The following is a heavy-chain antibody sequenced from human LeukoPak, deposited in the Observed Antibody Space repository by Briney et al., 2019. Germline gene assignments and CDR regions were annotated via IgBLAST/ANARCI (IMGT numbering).Heavy chain of an antibody. CDR1: GYTFTSYY. V-gene: IGHV1-46*01. Sequence: ASVKVSCKASGYTFTSYYMHWVRQAPGQGLEWMGIINPSGGSTSYAQKFQGRVTMTRDTSTSTVYMELSSLRSEDTAVYYCAREVGEWPPLNWFDPWGQGTLVTVSS. CDR3: AREVGEWPPLNWFDP. CDR2: INPSGGST. D-gene: IGHD3-3*01. J-gene: IGHJ5*02.